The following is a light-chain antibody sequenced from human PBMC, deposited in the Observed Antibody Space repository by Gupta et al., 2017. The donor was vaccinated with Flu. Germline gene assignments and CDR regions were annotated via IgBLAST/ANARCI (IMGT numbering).Light chain of an antibody. V-gene: IGKV1-33*01. J-gene: IGKJ4*01. CDR2: DAS. CDR3: QQYDNLPRVT. CDR1: PDISNY. Sequence: DIQMTQSPSSLSASVGDRVTITSPASPDISNYLNWYQQKPGKAPKLLIYDASNLETGVPSRFSGSGSGTDFTFTISSLQPEDIATYYCQQYDNLPRVTFGGGTKVEIK.